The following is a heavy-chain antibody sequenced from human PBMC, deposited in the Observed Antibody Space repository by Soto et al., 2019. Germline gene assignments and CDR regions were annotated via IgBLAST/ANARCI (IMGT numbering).Heavy chain of an antibody. CDR1: GGTFSSYA. CDR2: IIPIFGTA. D-gene: IGHD5-18*01. V-gene: IGHV1-69*13. CDR3: ARLEGGYSYDPYYYYCMDV. J-gene: IGHJ6*02. Sequence: SVKVSCKASGGTFSSYAISWVRQAPGQGLEWMGGIIPIFGTANYAQKFQGRVTITADESTSTAYMELSSLRSEDTAVYYCARLEGGYSYDPYYYYCMDVWAQGTSVTVSS.